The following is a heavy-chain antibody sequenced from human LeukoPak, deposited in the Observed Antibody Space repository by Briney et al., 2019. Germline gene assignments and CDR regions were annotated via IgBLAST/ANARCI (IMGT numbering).Heavy chain of an antibody. V-gene: IGHV3-48*01. CDR1: GFTFSTYS. CDR2: ISSISSGI. CDR3: ARELPHFDC. Sequence: GGSLRLSCAASGFTFSTYSMNWVRQAPGKGLEWVSYISSISSGIYYADAVKGRFTISRDNGNNLLYLQMNSLRAGDTGVYYCARELPHFDCWGQGTLVTVSS. J-gene: IGHJ4*02.